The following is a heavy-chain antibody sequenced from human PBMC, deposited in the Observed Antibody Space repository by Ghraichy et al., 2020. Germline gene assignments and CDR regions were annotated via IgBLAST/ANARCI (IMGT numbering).Heavy chain of an antibody. D-gene: IGHD6-6*01. J-gene: IGHJ3*02. CDR3: ARPPRGSIASSGAFDI. Sequence: GESLNISCAASGFTFSSYAMHWVRQAPGKGLEWVAVISYDGSNKYYADSVKGRFTISRDNSKNTLYLQMNSLRAEDTAVYYCARPPRGSIASSGAFDIWGQGTMVTVSS. CDR1: GFTFSSYA. CDR2: ISYDGSNK. V-gene: IGHV3-30*04.